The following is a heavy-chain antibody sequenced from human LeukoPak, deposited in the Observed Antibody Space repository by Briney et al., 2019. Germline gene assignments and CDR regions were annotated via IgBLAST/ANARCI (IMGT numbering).Heavy chain of an antibody. CDR2: ISGYNGNT. V-gene: IGHV1-18*01. CDR3: ATETLPPRPYMFQY. D-gene: IGHD6-6*01. J-gene: IGHJ4*02. CDR1: GYTSTTYA. Sequence: ASVKLSCKASGYTSTTYAINWVRQAPGQGLEWMGCISGYNGNTKYAQKLQGRVTMTTDTSTSTAYMELRSLRSDDTAVYYCATETLPPRPYMFQYWGQETRVSVSS.